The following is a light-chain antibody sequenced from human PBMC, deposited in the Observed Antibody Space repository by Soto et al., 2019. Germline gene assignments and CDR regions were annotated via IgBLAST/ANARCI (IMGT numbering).Light chain of an antibody. J-gene: IGKJ1*01. CDR3: QNYHSAPWT. CDR2: GAS. CDR1: QGISNF. Sequence: IQMTQSPSTLSASVGDRVTITCRASQGISNFLVWYQQKPGKVPTLLVYGASTLQSGVPSRFSGSGSGTDFSLTISSLRPEDIATYYCQNYHSAPWTFGQGTTVDVK. V-gene: IGKV1-27*01.